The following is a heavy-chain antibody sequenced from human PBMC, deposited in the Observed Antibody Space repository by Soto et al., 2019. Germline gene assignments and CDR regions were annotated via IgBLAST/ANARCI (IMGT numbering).Heavy chain of an antibody. Sequence: GGSLRLSCAASEFTFSTYPLHWVRQAPGKGLEWVAVISYDETNKYYADSVKGRFTISRDNSKNTLYLQMNSLRADDTAVYYCARGASDFWGAYPEIHYFDYWGQGTLVTVSS. CDR1: EFTFSTYP. CDR2: ISYDETNK. V-gene: IGHV3-30-3*01. J-gene: IGHJ4*02. CDR3: ARGASDFWGAYPEIHYFDY. D-gene: IGHD3-3*01.